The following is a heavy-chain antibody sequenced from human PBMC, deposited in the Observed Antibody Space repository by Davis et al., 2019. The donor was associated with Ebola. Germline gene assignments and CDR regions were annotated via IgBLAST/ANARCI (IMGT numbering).Heavy chain of an antibody. V-gene: IGHV3-30-3*01. Sequence: GESLKISCAASGFTFSSYAMHWVRQAPGKGLEWVAVISYDGSNKYYADSVKGRFTISRDNSKNTLYLQMNSLRAEDTAVYYCANWGSYYDFWSGYDLGMDVWGQGTTVTVSS. J-gene: IGHJ6*02. CDR3: ANWGSYYDFWSGYDLGMDV. CDR2: ISYDGSNK. CDR1: GFTFSSYA. D-gene: IGHD3-3*01.